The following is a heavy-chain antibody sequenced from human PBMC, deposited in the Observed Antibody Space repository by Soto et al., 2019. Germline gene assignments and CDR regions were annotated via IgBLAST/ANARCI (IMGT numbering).Heavy chain of an antibody. CDR3: TRDRQRWTSGYYVDY. V-gene: IGHV3-23*01. D-gene: IGHD6-25*01. J-gene: IGHJ4*02. CDR2: VSARGVNT. CDR1: GFTFSTYA. Sequence: EVQLLESGGRLVQPGGSLTLSCAASGFTFSTYAMTWVRQAPGKGLEWVSGVSARGVNTAYEDPVKGRFYISRDNFKHTVTRLINSLTAEYKAFYDCTRDRQRWTSGYYVDYWGQGTPVTVSS.